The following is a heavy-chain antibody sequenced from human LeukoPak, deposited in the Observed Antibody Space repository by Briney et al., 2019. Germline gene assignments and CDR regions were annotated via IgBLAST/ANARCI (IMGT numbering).Heavy chain of an antibody. V-gene: IGHV3-23*01. CDR3: AKVIYDVSGSLFDY. CDR2: LSVSGDRP. D-gene: IGHD3-22*01. CDR1: TFTFTNFA. J-gene: IGHJ4*02. Sequence: PAGYLRRSCAASTFTFTNFAMTWDRQAPGKGLEWVSSLSVSGDRPHYAESVTGRFTISRDNSKNTVYLQMNSLRAEDTALYYCAKVIYDVSGSLFDYCGEGTLVSVAS.